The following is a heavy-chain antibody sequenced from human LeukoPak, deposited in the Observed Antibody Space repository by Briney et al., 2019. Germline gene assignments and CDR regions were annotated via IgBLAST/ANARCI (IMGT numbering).Heavy chain of an antibody. D-gene: IGHD3-22*01. J-gene: IGHJ5*02. V-gene: IGHV3-11*01. CDR3: ARDVRSVSGNYRINWFDP. CDR1: GFSFSDYY. CDR2: ISVSGSAI. Sequence: GGSLRLSCSASGFSFSDYYMTWIRQAPGKGLEWVSSISVSGSAIYYADSVKGRFTISRDNAKNSLYLQMNSLRAEDTALYYCARDVRSVSGNYRINWFDPWGQGTLVTVSS.